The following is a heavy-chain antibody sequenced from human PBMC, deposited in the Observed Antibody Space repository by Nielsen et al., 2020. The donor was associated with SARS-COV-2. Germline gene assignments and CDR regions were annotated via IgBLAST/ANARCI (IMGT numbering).Heavy chain of an antibody. Sequence: SLRLSCAASGFTFDDYAMHWVRQAPGKGLEWVSGISWNSGSIGYADSVKGRFTISRDNAKNSLYLQMNSLRAEDTALYYCAKDFNNYYDSSGNTYWGQGTLVTVSS. D-gene: IGHD3-22*01. CDR3: AKDFNNYYDSSGNTY. CDR2: ISWNSGSI. J-gene: IGHJ4*02. CDR1: GFTFDDYA. V-gene: IGHV3-9*01.